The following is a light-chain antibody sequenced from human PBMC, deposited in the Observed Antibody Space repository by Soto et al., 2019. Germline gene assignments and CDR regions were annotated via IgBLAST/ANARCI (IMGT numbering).Light chain of an antibody. Sequence: QSVLTQPASVSGSPGQSITISCTGTSSDVGSYDLVSWYQQHPGKAPKLMIYEGSKRPSGVSYRFSGSKSGNTASLTISGLQAEDEANYYCCSYAGGTVVFGGGTKVTVL. V-gene: IGLV2-23*01. CDR2: EGS. CDR1: SSDVGSYDL. J-gene: IGLJ3*02. CDR3: CSYAGGTVV.